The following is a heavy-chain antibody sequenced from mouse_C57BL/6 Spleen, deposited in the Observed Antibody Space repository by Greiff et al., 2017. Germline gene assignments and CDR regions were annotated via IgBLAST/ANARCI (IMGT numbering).Heavy chain of an antibody. CDR3: TRPLTTVVATGAMDY. CDR2: ISSGGDYI. J-gene: IGHJ4*01. V-gene: IGHV5-9-1*02. Sequence: EVKLVESGEGLVKPGGSLKLSCAASGFTFSSYAMSWVRQTPEKRLEWVAYISSGGDYIYYADTVKGRFTISRDNARNTLYMQMSSLKSEDTAMYYGTRPLTTVVATGAMDYWGQGTSVTVSS. D-gene: IGHD1-1*01. CDR1: GFTFSSYA.